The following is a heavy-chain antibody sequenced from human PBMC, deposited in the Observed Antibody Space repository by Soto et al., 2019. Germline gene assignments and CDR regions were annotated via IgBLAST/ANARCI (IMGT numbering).Heavy chain of an antibody. CDR2: ISSSGSTI. CDR1: GFTFRDNY. J-gene: IGHJ4*02. D-gene: IGHD3-16*01. CDR3: ARDRLATNYYFDY. V-gene: IGHV3-11*01. Sequence: GGSLRLSCSASGFTFRDNYMTWTRQAPGRGLECVSYISSSGSTIYYADSVKGRFTISRDNAKNSLYLQMSSLRADDTAVYYCARDRLATNYYFDYWGQGTLVTVSS.